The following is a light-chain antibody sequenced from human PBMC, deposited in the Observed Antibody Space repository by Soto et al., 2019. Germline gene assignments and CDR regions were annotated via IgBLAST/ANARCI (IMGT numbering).Light chain of an antibody. V-gene: IGLV2-14*01. CDR3: SSYTGSSTYV. CDR2: DVS. J-gene: IGLJ1*01. CDR1: SSDVGGYTY. Sequence: QSVLTQPASVSGSPGQSITISCTGTSSDVGGYTYVSWYQQYLGKAPKLMIYDVSTRPSGVSNRFSGSKSGTTASLTISGLQAEDESYYYCSSYTGSSTYVFGTGTKLTVL.